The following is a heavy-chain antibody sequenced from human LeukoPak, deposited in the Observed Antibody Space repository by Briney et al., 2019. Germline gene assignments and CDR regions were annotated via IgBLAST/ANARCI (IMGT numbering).Heavy chain of an antibody. CDR3: ARVGWSGKFDY. CDR2: ISYDGSNK. V-gene: IGHV3-30-3*01. Sequence: SLRLSCAASGFTFSSYAMHWVRQAPGKGLEWVAVISYDGSNKYYADSVKGRFTISRDNSKNTLYLQMNSLRAEDTAVYYCARVGWSGKFDYWGQGTLVTVSS. J-gene: IGHJ4*02. D-gene: IGHD3-10*01. CDR1: GFTFSSYA.